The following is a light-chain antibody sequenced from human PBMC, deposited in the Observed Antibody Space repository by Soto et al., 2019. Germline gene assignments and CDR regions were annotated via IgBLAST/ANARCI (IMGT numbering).Light chain of an antibody. J-gene: IGKJ3*01. CDR3: QGRYNTLTVT. CDR2: AAS. Sequence: DIQMTQPPSSLSASVGDRVTITCRASQSSSNYLNWYQQKPGKAPKLLIFAASNLQSGVPSRFSGSGSGTDFTLTISSLQPEDFATDYCQGRYNTLTVTLGPGTKVDIK. V-gene: IGKV1-39*01. CDR1: QSSSNY.